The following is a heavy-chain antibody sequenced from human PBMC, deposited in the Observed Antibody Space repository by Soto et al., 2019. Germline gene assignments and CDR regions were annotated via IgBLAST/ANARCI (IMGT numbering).Heavy chain of an antibody. CDR2: ISNSGRT. Sequence: SDTLSLTCTVSGGSVRRGNYYWSWIRQFPGKGLEWIGYISNSGRTHYNPSLMSRITILVDTSKNQFFLELRSVTAADTALYYCARADYATGSYYPDYWGQGTLVTVSS. J-gene: IGHJ4*02. V-gene: IGHV4-31*03. CDR3: ARADYATGSYYPDY. D-gene: IGHD3-10*01. CDR1: GGSVRRGNYY.